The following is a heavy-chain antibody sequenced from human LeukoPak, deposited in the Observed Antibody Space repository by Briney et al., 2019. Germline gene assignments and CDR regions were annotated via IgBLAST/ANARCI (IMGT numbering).Heavy chain of an antibody. D-gene: IGHD2-2*01. CDR3: ARTRWYCSSTSCSANDAFDI. Sequence: ASVKVSCKASGYTFTGYYMHWVRQAPGQGLEWMGWINPNSGGTNYAQKFQGWVTMTRDTSISTAYMELSRLRSDDTALYYCARTRWYCSSTSCSANDAFDIWGQGTMVTVSS. CDR1: GYTFTGYY. J-gene: IGHJ3*02. V-gene: IGHV1-2*04. CDR2: INPNSGGT.